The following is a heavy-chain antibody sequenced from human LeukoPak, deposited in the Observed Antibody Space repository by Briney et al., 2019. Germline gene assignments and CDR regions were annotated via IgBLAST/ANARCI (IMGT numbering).Heavy chain of an antibody. D-gene: IGHD3-22*01. V-gene: IGHV1-69*05. CDR1: GGTFSSYA. Sequence: GASVKVSCKASGGTFSSYAISWVRQAPGQGLEWMGGIIPIFGTANYAQKFQGRVTITTDESTSTAYMELSSLRSEDTAVYYRARGKLLGSSGYYSGVFDYWGQGTLVTVSS. CDR3: ARGKLLGSSGYYSGVFDY. CDR2: IIPIFGTA. J-gene: IGHJ4*02.